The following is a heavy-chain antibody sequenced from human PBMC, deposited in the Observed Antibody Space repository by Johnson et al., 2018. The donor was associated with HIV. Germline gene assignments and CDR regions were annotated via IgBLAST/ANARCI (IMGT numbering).Heavy chain of an antibody. Sequence: VQLVESGGGLVQSGGSLRLSCAASGFTLSRYWMSWVRQAPGKGLEWVANIKQDGSEKYYVDSVKGRFTISRDNAKNSLYLQMNSLRAEDTAVYYCAKDQWSSSWTNDAFDFWGQGTMVTVSS. CDR3: AKDQWSSSWTNDAFDF. CDR2: IKQDGSEK. D-gene: IGHD6-13*01. CDR1: GFTLSRYW. V-gene: IGHV3-7*01. J-gene: IGHJ3*01.